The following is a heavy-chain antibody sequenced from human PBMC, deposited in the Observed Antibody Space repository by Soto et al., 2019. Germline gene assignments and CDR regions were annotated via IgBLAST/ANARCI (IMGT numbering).Heavy chain of an antibody. CDR1: GYSFPKYY. J-gene: IGHJ6*02. CDR3: ARHVGQWPSYYGMDV. CDR2: IYPDDSDT. Sequence: PGESLKISCKGSGYSFPKYYIGWVRQMPGKDLEWMAIIYPDDSDTRYSPSFQGQVTISADKSISTAYLQWSSLKASDTAMYYCARHVGQWPSYYGMDVWGQGTTVTVSS. V-gene: IGHV5-51*01. D-gene: IGHD6-19*01.